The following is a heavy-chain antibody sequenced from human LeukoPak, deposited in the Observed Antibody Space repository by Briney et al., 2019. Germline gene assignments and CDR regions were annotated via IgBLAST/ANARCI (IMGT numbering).Heavy chain of an antibody. V-gene: IGHV3-48*01. Sequence: GGSLRLSCAASGFTFSSYSMGWVRQAPGKGLEWVSHISSSWSTIYCADSVKGRFTISRDNAKNSLYLQMNSLRAEDTAVYYCARVLLERPGIDSFDIWGQGTTVTVSS. CDR2: ISSSWSTI. D-gene: IGHD1-1*01. CDR1: GFTFSSYS. J-gene: IGHJ3*02. CDR3: ARVLLERPGIDSFDI.